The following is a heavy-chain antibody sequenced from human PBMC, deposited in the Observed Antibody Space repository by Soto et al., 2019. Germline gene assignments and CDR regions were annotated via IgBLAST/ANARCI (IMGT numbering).Heavy chain of an antibody. CDR2: IYYSGST. D-gene: IGHD7-27*01. J-gene: IGHJ4*02. CDR3: ARRWGYSFDY. Sequence: SETLSLTCTVSGGSISSYYWGWIRRPPGKGLEWIGSIYYSGSTYYNPSLKSRITISVDTSKNQFSLKLSSVTAADTAVYYCARRWGYSFDYWGQGTLVTVPS. CDR1: GGSISSYY. V-gene: IGHV4-39*01.